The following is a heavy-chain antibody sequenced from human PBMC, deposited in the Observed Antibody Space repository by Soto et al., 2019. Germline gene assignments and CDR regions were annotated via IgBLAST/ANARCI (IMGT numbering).Heavy chain of an antibody. CDR3: ARLSELLGAFDI. D-gene: IGHD2-15*01. CDR2: ISYDGSNK. V-gene: IGHV3-30-3*01. CDR1: GFTFSSYA. J-gene: IGHJ3*02. Sequence: GGSLRLSCAASGFTFSSYAMHWVRQAPGKGLEWVAVISYDGSNKYYADSVKGRFTISRDNSKNTLYLQMNSLRAEDTAVYYCARLSELLGAFDIWGQGTMVTVSS.